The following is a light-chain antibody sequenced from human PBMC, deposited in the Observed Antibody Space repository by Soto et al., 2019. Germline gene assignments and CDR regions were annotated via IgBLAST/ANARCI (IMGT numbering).Light chain of an antibody. Sequence: DIQMTQSPYTLSASVGDRVTITCRASQGISTWLAWYQQKPGTAPKLLIYTASTLQTGVPSRFSGSGSGTDFTLTISSLQPEDFATYYCQQSFSPLTFGGGTPQLTFGGGTKVEIK. V-gene: IGKV1-39*01. J-gene: IGKJ4*01. CDR2: TAS. CDR1: QGISTW. CDR3: QQSFSPLTFGGGTPQLT.